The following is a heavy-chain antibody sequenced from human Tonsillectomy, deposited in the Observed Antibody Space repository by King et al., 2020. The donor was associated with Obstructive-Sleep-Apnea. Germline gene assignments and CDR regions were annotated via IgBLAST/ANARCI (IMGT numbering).Heavy chain of an antibody. V-gene: IGHV4-39*01. CDR2: IYFNGNT. J-gene: IGHJ1*01. CDR3: ARSYCGGDCYTEYFQH. D-gene: IGHD2-21*02. Sequence: QLQESGPGLVKPSENLSLTCSVSGGSIISSTLYWGWIRQSPGKGLEWIGSIYFNGNTKYNPSLKSRVTMSVETSRNQFSLRLSSVTAADTAVYYCARSYCGGDCYTEYFQHWGQGTLVTVSS. CDR1: GGSIISSTLY.